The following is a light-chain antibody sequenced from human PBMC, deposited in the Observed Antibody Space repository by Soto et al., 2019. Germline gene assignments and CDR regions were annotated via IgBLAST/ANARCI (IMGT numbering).Light chain of an antibody. CDR3: QQRSNWPLT. CDR2: DAS. J-gene: IGKJ4*01. V-gene: IGKV3-11*01. CDR1: QSVSRY. Sequence: VRTQSPATLSLSPGERVTLSCMASQSVSRYLVWYKQKPGQAPRLLSYDASTRATGIPARFSGSGSGTEFTLTVSSLEPEDFAVYFCQQRSNWPLTFGGGTKVDIK.